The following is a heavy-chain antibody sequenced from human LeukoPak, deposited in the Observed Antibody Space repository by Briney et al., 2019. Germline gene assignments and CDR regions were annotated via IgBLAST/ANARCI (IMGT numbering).Heavy chain of an antibody. Sequence: GASVKVSCKASGYTFTSYYMHWVRQAPGQGLEWMGIINPSGGSTSYAQKFQGRVTMTRDTSTSTVYMELSSLRSEDTAVYYCASQPPNYGGNPEPFAYWGQGTLVTVSS. CDR1: GYTFTSYY. CDR2: INPSGGST. J-gene: IGHJ4*02. V-gene: IGHV1-46*01. D-gene: IGHD4-23*01. CDR3: ASQPPNYGGNPEPFAY.